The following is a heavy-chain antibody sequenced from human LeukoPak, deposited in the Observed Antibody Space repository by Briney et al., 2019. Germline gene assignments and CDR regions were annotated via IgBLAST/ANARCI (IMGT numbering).Heavy chain of an antibody. CDR2: MNPNTGNT. D-gene: IGHD1-26*01. J-gene: IGHJ4*02. CDR1: GYTFTSYD. CDR3: ARTIYSGNDRDYFDY. Sequence: ASVKVSCKASGYTFTSYDINWVRQATGQGLEWMGWMNPNTGNTGYAQKFQDRVTITRNISITTAYMELSSLRSEDTAVYFCARTIYSGNDRDYFDYWGQGTLVTVSS. V-gene: IGHV1-8*03.